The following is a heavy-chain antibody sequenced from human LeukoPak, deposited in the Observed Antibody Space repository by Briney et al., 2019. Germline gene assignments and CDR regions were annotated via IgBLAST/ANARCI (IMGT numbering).Heavy chain of an antibody. D-gene: IGHD2-2*01. J-gene: IGHJ3*02. CDR1: GGSFSGYY. Sequence: SETLSLTCAVYGGSFSGYYWGWIRQPPGKGLEWIGSIYYSGSTYYNPSLKSRVTISVDTSKNQFSLKLSSVTAADTAVYYCARLAGIVVVPAAPSGAFDIWGQGTMVTVSS. CDR2: IYYSGST. V-gene: IGHV4-39*01. CDR3: ARLAGIVVVPAAPSGAFDI.